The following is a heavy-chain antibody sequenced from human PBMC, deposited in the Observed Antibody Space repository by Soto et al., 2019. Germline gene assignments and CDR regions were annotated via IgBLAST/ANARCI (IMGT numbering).Heavy chain of an antibody. Sequence: GGSLRLSCAASGFTFSIYAIHWVRQAPGKGLEWVAVISYDGINKYYADSVKGRFTISRDNSKNTLYVQMNSLRTDDMAVFYCARDGVVVAATHCGMDVWGQGTTVTVSS. CDR3: ARDGVVVAATHCGMDV. CDR2: ISYDGINK. V-gene: IGHV3-30-3*01. CDR1: GFTFSIYA. D-gene: IGHD2-15*01. J-gene: IGHJ6*02.